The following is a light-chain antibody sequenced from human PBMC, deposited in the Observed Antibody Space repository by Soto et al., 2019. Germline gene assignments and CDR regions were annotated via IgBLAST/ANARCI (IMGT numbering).Light chain of an antibody. CDR3: CSFAGTYPL. V-gene: IGLV2-11*01. CDR1: SSDIGGYNY. J-gene: IGLJ2*01. CDR2: DVT. Sequence: QSALTQPRSVSGSPGQSVTISCTGTSSDIGGYNYVSWYQQHPGKAPKLMIYDVTKRPSGVPNRFSGSKSGNTASLTISGLQADDEADYYCCSFAGTYPLFGGGTKLTVL.